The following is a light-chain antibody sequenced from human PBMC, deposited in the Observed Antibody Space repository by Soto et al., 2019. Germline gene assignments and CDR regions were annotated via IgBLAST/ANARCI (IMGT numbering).Light chain of an antibody. CDR1: SSDVGYYNL. J-gene: IGLJ1*01. V-gene: IGLV2-23*02. Sequence: QSVLTQPAAVSGSTGQSITISCTGTSSDVGYYNLVSWYQQHPGKAPKLIIYEVNKRPSGVSNRFSGSKSGNTASLTISGLQAEDEADYYCCSYAGSSTSYVFGTGTRSPS. CDR3: CSYAGSSTSYV. CDR2: EVN.